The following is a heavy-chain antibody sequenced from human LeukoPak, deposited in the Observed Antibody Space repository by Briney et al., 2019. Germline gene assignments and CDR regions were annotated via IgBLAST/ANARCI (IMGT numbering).Heavy chain of an antibody. CDR3: AKSRYGAYED. V-gene: IGHV4-59*01. Sequence: SETLSLTCTVSGGSISSYYWSWIRQPPGKGLEWIGYIYYSGSTNYNPSLKSRVTISVDTSKNQFSLKLSSVTAADTAVYYCAKSRYGAYEDWGQGTLVTVSS. D-gene: IGHD4-17*01. J-gene: IGHJ4*02. CDR2: IYYSGST. CDR1: GGSISSYY.